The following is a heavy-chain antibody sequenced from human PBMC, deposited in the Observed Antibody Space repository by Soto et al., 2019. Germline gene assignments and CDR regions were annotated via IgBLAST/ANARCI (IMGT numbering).Heavy chain of an antibody. CDR3: ARDRVVVAAHGAFDI. V-gene: IGHV4-30-4*01. Sequence: SETLSLTCTVSGGSISSGDYYWSWIRQPPGKGLEWIGYIYYSGSTYYNPSLKSRVTISVDTSKNQFSLKLSSVTAADTAVYYCARDRVVVAAHGAFDIWGQGTMVTVSS. CDR2: IYYSGST. D-gene: IGHD2-15*01. J-gene: IGHJ3*02. CDR1: GGSISSGDYY.